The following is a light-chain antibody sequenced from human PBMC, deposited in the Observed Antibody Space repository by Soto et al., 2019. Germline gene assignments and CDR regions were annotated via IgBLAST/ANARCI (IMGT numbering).Light chain of an antibody. CDR3: RQYNNWPIT. CDR1: QSVSSN. CDR2: GAS. Sequence: EIVLTQSPASLSLSPGERATLSCRASQSVSSNLAWYQQKPGQAPRLLIYGASTRATGIPARFSGSGSGTEFTLTISNLQSEDFAVYYCRQYNNWPITFGQGTRLEIK. V-gene: IGKV3-15*01. J-gene: IGKJ5*01.